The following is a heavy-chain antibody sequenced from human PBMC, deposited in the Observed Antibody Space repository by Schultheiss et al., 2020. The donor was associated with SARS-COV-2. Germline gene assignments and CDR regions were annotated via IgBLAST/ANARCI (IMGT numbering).Heavy chain of an antibody. CDR3: ASGYSSSWYYY. Sequence: GESLKISCSASGFTFSSYAMHWVRQAPGKGLEYVSAISSNGGSTYYADSVKGRFTISRDNAKNSMYLQMNSLRAEDTAVYYCASGYSSSWYYYWGQGTLVTVSS. D-gene: IGHD6-13*01. J-gene: IGHJ4*02. CDR2: ISSNGGST. CDR1: GFTFSSYA. V-gene: IGHV3-64*04.